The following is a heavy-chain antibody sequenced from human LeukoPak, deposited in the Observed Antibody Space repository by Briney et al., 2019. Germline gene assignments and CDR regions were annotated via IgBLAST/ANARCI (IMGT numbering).Heavy chain of an antibody. V-gene: IGHV3-33*01. J-gene: IGHJ6*02. CDR1: GFAFSGYG. CDR2: IWYDGSNK. Sequence: PGKSLRLSCAASGFAFSGYGMHWVRQAPGKGLEWVALIWYDGSNKYYADSVKGRFTISRDSSKNTLYLEMSSLRAKDTAVYFCARERTLYVSGSGYGMDVWGQGTTVTVSS. CDR3: ARERTLYVSGSGYGMDV. D-gene: IGHD3-10*01.